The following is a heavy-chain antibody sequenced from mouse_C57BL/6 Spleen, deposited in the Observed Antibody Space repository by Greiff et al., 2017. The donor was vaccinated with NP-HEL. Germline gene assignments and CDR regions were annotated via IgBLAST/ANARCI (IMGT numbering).Heavy chain of an antibody. CDR3: ARRGYYGSSYGFDY. D-gene: IGHD1-1*01. Sequence: QVQLQQSGAELVRPGTSVKMSCKASGYTFTNYWIGWAKQRPGHGLEWIGDIYPGGGYTNYNEKFKGKATLTADKSSSTAYMQFSSLTSEDSAIYYCARRGYYGSSYGFDYWGQGTTLTVSS. J-gene: IGHJ2*01. CDR2: IYPGGGYT. CDR1: GYTFTNYW. V-gene: IGHV1-63*01.